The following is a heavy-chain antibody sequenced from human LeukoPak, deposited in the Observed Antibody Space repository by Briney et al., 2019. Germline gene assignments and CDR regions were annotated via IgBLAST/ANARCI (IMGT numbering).Heavy chain of an antibody. D-gene: IGHD3-16*01. CDR3: TRWGAGGLTLDY. V-gene: IGHV3-23*01. J-gene: IGHJ4*02. Sequence: PGGSLRLSCAASGFTFSSYAMSWVRQAPGKGLEWVSAISGSGGSTYYADSVKGRFTISKDNSRKTVNLQMDSLRAEDTAIYYCTRWGAGGLTLDYWGQGVLVTVSS. CDR2: ISGSGGST. CDR1: GFTFSSYA.